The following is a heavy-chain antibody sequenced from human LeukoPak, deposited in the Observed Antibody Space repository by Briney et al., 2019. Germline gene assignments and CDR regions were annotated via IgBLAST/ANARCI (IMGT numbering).Heavy chain of an antibody. CDR3: ASGAWAARLIS. J-gene: IGHJ4*02. CDR1: GGSLNYYY. Sequence: PSQTLSLTCAVYGGSLNYYYWSWIRQSPGKGLEWIGDIFDGKTINYNPSLKSRVTISAATPSQQFSLNLKSVTAADTAVYFCASGAWAARLISWAQGALVIVSS. V-gene: IGHV4-34*12. CDR2: IFDGKTI. D-gene: IGHD1-1*01.